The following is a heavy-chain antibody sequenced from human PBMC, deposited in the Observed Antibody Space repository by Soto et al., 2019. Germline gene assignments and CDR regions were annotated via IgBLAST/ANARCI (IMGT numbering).Heavy chain of an antibody. CDR3: ARDRWDCFLAGVIYYYYDGKDV. CDR1: GFTFSSYE. J-gene: IGHJ6*01. Sequence: VGSLRLSCAASGFTFSSYEMNWVRQAPGKGLEWVSYITSSGSTIYYADSVKGRFTISRDNAKNSLYLQMNSLRAEDTAVYYYARDRWDCFLAGVIYYYYDGKDVGGRGTAVSIFS. V-gene: IGHV3-48*03. CDR2: ITSSGSTI. D-gene: IGHD1-26*01.